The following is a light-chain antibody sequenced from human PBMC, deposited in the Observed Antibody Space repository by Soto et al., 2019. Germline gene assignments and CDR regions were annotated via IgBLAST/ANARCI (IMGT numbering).Light chain of an antibody. CDR2: DAS. V-gene: IGKV3-11*01. CDR3: QQRSNWPPRFT. Sequence: EIVLTQSPATLSLSPGERATLSCRASQSVSSYLAWYQQKPGQAPRLLIYDASNRATGIPARFSGSGSGTDFTPTISSLEPEDVAVYYCQQRSNWPPRFTFGPGTKVDIK. J-gene: IGKJ3*01. CDR1: QSVSSY.